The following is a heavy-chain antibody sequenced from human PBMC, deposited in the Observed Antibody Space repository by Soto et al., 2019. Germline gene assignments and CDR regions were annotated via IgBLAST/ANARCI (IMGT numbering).Heavy chain of an antibody. CDR1: GYTFTSYD. Sequence: GTSVKVSFKASGYTFTSYDINWLRQAAGQGLEWMGWMNPNSGNTGYAQKFQGRVTMTRNTSISTAYMELSSLRSEDTAVYYCVVLMVYASDAFDIWGQGTMVTVSS. V-gene: IGHV1-8*01. J-gene: IGHJ3*02. CDR2: MNPNSGNT. D-gene: IGHD2-8*01. CDR3: VVLMVYASDAFDI.